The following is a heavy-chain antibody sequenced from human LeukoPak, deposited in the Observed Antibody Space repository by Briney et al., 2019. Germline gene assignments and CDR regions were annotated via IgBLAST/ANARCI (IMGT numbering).Heavy chain of an antibody. J-gene: IGHJ4*02. CDR2: MNPNSGNT. D-gene: IGHD3-9*01. CDR1: VYTFTSYD. CDR3: ARGSIGEGYFDRLPPFY. V-gene: IGHV1-8*01. Sequence: VKVSCKPSVYTFTSYDINCARQATGAGLEGMGWMNPNSGNTGNAQKFQGRVTMTRNTSISTAYMELSSLSSEDTAVYYCARGSIGEGYFDRLPPFYWGQGTLVTVSS.